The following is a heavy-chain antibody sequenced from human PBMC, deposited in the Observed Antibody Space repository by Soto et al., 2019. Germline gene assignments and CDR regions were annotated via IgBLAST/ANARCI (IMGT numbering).Heavy chain of an antibody. CDR2: IYYSGST. Sequence: PSETLSLTCTVSGGSISSYYWSWIRQPPGKGLEWIGYIYYSGSTNYNPSLKSRVTISVDTSKNQFSLKLSSVTAADTAVYYCASSAHLSSTSWNCFDPCGQGTLVTVSS. CDR3: ASSAHLSSTSWNCFDP. D-gene: IGHD2-2*01. CDR1: GGSISSYY. J-gene: IGHJ5*02. V-gene: IGHV4-59*01.